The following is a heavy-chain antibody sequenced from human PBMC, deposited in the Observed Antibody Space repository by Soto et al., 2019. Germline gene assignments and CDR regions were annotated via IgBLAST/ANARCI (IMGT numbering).Heavy chain of an antibody. J-gene: IGHJ5*02. CDR3: TTAPYCSSTSCYSQGFGAPGKNNWFDP. D-gene: IGHD2-2*02. CDR1: GFTFSNAW. V-gene: IGHV3-15*01. CDR2: IKSKTDGGTT. Sequence: GGSLRLSCAASGFTFSNAWMSWVRQAPGKGLEWVGRIKSKTDGGTTDYAAPVKGRFTISRDDSKNKLYLQMNSLKTEETAGYYCTTAPYCSSTSCYSQGFGAPGKNNWFDPWGQGTLVTVSS.